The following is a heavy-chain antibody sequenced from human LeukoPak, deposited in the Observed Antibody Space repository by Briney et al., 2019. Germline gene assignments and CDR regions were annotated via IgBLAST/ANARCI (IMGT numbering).Heavy chain of an antibody. V-gene: IGHV1-8*03. D-gene: IGHD2-2*01. CDR1: GGTFSSYA. J-gene: IGHJ1*01. CDR3: ARGFRCSSTSCHQAKYFQH. Sequence: ASVKVSCKASGGTFSSYAISWVRQAPGQGLEWMGWMNPNSGNTGYAQKFQGRVTITRNTSISTAYMELSSLRSEDTAVYYCARGFRCSSTSCHQAKYFQHWGQGTLVTVSS. CDR2: MNPNSGNT.